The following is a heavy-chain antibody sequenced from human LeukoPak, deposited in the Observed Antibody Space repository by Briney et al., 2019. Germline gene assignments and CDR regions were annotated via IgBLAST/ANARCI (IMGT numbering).Heavy chain of an antibody. J-gene: IGHJ6*02. CDR2: IYYSEST. CDR3: ASSHYYYGMDV. V-gene: IGHV4-61*01. CDR1: GGSVSSGSYY. Sequence: PSETLSLTCTVSGGSVSSGSYYWSWIRQPPGKGLEWIGYIYYSESTYYNPSLKSRVTISVDTSKNQFSLKLSSVTAADTAVYYCASSHYYYGMDVWGQGTTVTVSS.